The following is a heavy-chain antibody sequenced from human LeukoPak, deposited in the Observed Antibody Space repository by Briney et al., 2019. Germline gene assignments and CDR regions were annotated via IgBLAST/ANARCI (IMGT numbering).Heavy chain of an antibody. CDR1: GYRFTHYG. V-gene: IGHV1-18*01. J-gene: IGHJ4*02. Sequence: ASVKASCKASGYRFTHYGISWVRQAPGQGLGWMGRISAYNDNAHYAQGLEGRVAMTSETSTRTAYMKLRSLRFDDTAMYYCARSTMGIEFDYWGQGSLVTVSS. CDR2: ISAYNDNA. D-gene: IGHD5-24*01. CDR3: ARSTMGIEFDY.